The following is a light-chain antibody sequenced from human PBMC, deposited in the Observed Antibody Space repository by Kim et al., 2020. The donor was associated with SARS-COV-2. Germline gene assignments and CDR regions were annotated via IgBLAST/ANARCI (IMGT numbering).Light chain of an antibody. CDR3: QQSYRTPLT. J-gene: IGKJ4*01. CDR2: AAS. CDR1: QSVSTY. V-gene: IGKV1-39*01. Sequence: DIQMTQSPSSLSASVGDRVTITCRASQSVSTYLNWYQQKPGKAPSLLIYAASSLQSGVPSRFSGSGSGTDFTLTISSLQPEDFATYYCQQSYRTPLTFGGGTKVDIK.